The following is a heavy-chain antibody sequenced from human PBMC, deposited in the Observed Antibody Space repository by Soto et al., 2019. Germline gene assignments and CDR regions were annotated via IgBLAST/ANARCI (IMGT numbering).Heavy chain of an antibody. CDR3: ATLAMPGTKFDF. CDR2: INGDGSRT. Sequence: PGGSLRLSCVASGFTFSSYWMHWVRQIPGKGLVWVSRINGDGSRTDYADSVKGRFTISRDNAKNTLFLQMNSLRAGDTAVYFCATLAMPGTKFDFWGQGTLVTVSS. V-gene: IGHV3-74*01. D-gene: IGHD1-1*01. CDR1: GFTFSSYW. J-gene: IGHJ4*02.